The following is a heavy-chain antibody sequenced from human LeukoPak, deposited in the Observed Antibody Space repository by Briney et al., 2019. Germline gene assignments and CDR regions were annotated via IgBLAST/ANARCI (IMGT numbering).Heavy chain of an antibody. J-gene: IGHJ6*03. CDR2: ISSSSTI. CDR1: GFTFSDYY. CDR3: ARDMQAGGYYIYYMDV. D-gene: IGHD3-3*01. V-gene: IGHV3-69-1*02. Sequence: GGSLRLSCAASGFTFSDYYMNWVPQAPGKGLEWVSSISSSSTIYYADSVKGRFTISRDNAKNSLYLQMNSLRAEDTAVYYCARDMQAGGYYIYYMDVWGKGTTVTVSS.